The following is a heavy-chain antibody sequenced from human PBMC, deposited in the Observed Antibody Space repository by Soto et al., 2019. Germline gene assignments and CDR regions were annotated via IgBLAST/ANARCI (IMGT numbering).Heavy chain of an antibody. CDR2: ISGSGVST. V-gene: IGHV3-23*01. D-gene: IGHD3-3*01. CDR3: ATPKYYDFWSGYYKGRDYYYGMDV. J-gene: IGHJ6*02. CDR1: GFTFSSYA. Sequence: PGGSLRLSCAASGFTFSSYAMSWVRQAPGKGLEWVSAISGSGVSTYYADSVKGRFTISRDNSKNTLYLQMNSLRAEDTAVYYCATPKYYDFWSGYYKGRDYYYGMDVWGQGTTVTVSS.